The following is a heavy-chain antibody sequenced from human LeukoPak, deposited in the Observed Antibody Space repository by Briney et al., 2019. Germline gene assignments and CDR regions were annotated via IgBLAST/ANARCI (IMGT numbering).Heavy chain of an antibody. J-gene: IGHJ4*02. D-gene: IGHD3-22*01. CDR3: ARDQYYYDSSGYLFDY. Sequence: PSETLSLTCTVSGGSISSYYWSWIRQPAGKGLEWIGRIYTSGSTNYNPSLKSRVTMSVDTSKNQFSLKLSSVTAADTAVYYCARDQYYYDSSGYLFDYWGQGTLVTVSS. V-gene: IGHV4-4*07. CDR1: GGSISSYY. CDR2: IYTSGST.